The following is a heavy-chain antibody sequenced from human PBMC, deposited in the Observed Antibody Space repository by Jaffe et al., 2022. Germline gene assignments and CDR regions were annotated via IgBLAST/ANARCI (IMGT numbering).Heavy chain of an antibody. Sequence: EVQLVESGGVVVQPGGSLRLSCAASGFTFDDYAMHWVRQAPGKGLEWVSLISWDGGSTYYADSVKGRFTISRDNSKNSLYLQMNSLRAEDTALYYCAKDSGSGSYYKRSYDFDYWGQGTLVTVSS. CDR1: GFTFDDYA. D-gene: IGHD3-10*01. J-gene: IGHJ4*02. V-gene: IGHV3-43D*04. CDR3: AKDSGSGSYYKRSYDFDY. CDR2: ISWDGGST.